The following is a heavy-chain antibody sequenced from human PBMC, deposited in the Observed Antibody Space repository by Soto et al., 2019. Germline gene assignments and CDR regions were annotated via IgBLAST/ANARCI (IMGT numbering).Heavy chain of an antibody. D-gene: IGHD5-12*01. V-gene: IGHV1-69*02. CDR1: GGTFSSYT. CDR2: IIPILGIA. J-gene: IGHJ6*02. Sequence: SVKVSCKASGGTFSSYTISWVRQAPGQGLEWMGRIIPILGIANYAQKFQGRVTITADKSTSTAYMELSSLRSEDTAVYYCARNSGYDAASYYYYGMDVWGQGTTVTVSS. CDR3: ARNSGYDAASYYYYGMDV.